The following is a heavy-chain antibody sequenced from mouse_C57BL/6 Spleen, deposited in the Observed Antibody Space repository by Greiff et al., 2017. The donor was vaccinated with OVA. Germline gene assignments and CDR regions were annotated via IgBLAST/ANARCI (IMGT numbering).Heavy chain of an antibody. CDR2: IYPGGGYT. V-gene: IGHV1-63*01. D-gene: IGHD3-1*01. Sequence: QVQLKQSGAELVRPGTSVKMSCKASGYTFTNYWIGWAKQRPGHGLEWIGDIYPGGGYTNYNEKFKGKATLTADKSSSTAYMQVSSLTSEDSAIYYCARGHSSGYYFDYWGQGTTLTVSS. J-gene: IGHJ2*01. CDR1: GYTFTNYW. CDR3: ARGHSSGYYFDY.